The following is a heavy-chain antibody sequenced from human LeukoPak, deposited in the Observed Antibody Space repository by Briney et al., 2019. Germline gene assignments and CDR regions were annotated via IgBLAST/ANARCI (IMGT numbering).Heavy chain of an antibody. D-gene: IGHD5-12*01. CDR3: ARVGVATIWDDRRGWFDP. V-gene: IGHV1-2*02. J-gene: IGHJ5*02. CDR2: INPNSGGT. Sequence: ASVKVSCKASGYTFTGYYMHWVRQAPGQGLEWMGWINPNSGGTNYAQKFQGRVTMTRDTSISTTYMELSRLRSDDTAVYYCARVGVATIWDDRRGWFDPWGQGTLVTVSS. CDR1: GYTFTGYY.